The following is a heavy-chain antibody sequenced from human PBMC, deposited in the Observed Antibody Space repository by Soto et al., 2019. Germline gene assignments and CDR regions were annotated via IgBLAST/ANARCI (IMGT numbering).Heavy chain of an antibody. D-gene: IGHD6-19*01. CDR2: INHSGST. J-gene: IGHJ4*02. Sequence: PSETLSITCAVYGGSFSGYYWSWIRQPPGKGLEWIGEINHSGSTNYNPSLKSRVTISVDTSKNQFSLKLSSVTAADTAVYYCARSEHLSDRYSSGWTDYWGQGTLVTVSS. CDR3: ARSEHLSDRYSSGWTDY. CDR1: GGSFSGYY. V-gene: IGHV4-34*01.